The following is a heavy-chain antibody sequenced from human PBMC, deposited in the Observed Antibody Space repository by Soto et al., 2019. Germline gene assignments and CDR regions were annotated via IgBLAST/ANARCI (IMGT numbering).Heavy chain of an antibody. Sequence: PGGSLRLSCAASGFTFSSYAMSWVRQAPGKGLEWVSAISGGSTYYADSVKGRFTISRDNSKNTLYLQMNSLRAEDTAVYYCAKVPSSGWYLDYWGQGTLVTVSS. V-gene: IGHV3-23*01. D-gene: IGHD6-19*01. CDR3: AKVPSSGWYLDY. J-gene: IGHJ4*02. CDR2: ISGGST. CDR1: GFTFSSYA.